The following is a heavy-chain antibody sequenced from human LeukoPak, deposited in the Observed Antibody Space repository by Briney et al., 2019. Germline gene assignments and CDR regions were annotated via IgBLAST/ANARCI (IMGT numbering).Heavy chain of an antibody. CDR3: ARLRWPRDAPFDI. V-gene: IGHV4-59*01. CDR2: IYYSGST. J-gene: IGHJ3*02. CDR1: GGSISSYY. Sequence: PSETLSLTCTVSGGSISSYYWSWIRQPPGKGLEWIGYIYYSGSTNYNPSLKSRVTISVDTSKNQFSLELSSVTAADTAVYYCARLRWPRDAPFDIWGQGTMVTVSS. D-gene: IGHD4-23*01.